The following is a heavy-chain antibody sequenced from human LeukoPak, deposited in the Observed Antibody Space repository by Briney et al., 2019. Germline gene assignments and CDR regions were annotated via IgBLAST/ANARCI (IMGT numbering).Heavy chain of an antibody. CDR1: GFTFSSYN. Sequence: GGSLRLSCAASGFTFSSYNMNWVSQAPGKGLEWVSYISSSSSTKYHADSVKGRFTISRDNDKNSLYLQMNSLRAEDTAVYYCARDLKDGWYYFEYWGQGTLVTVSS. J-gene: IGHJ4*02. V-gene: IGHV3-48*01. D-gene: IGHD5-24*01. CDR3: ARDLKDGWYYFEY. CDR2: ISSSSSTK.